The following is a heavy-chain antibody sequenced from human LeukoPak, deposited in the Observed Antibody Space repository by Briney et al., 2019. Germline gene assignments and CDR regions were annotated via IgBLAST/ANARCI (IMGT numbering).Heavy chain of an antibody. J-gene: IGHJ4*02. CDR1: GGSFSGYY. Sequence: PSETLSLTCAVYGGSFSGYYWSWIRQPPGKGLEWIGEINHSGSTNYNPSLKSRVTISVDTSKNQFSLKLSSVTAADTAVYYCARADYDFWSGYFYWRQGTLVTVSS. V-gene: IGHV4-34*01. CDR2: INHSGST. D-gene: IGHD3-3*01. CDR3: ARADYDFWSGYFY.